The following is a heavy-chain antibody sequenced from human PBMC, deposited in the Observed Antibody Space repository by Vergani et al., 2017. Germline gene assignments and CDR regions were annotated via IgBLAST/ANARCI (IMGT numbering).Heavy chain of an antibody. CDR1: GYSISSYY. CDR2: IYTSGST. V-gene: IGHV4-4*07. Sequence: QVQLQESGPGLVKPSETLSLTCAVSGYSISSYYWSWIRQPAGKGLEWIGRIYTSGSTNYNPSLKSRVTMSVDTSKNQFSLKLSSVTAADTAVYYCARGRGATTMSTLDYYYYMGVWGKGTTVIVSS. CDR3: ARGRGATTMSTLDYYYYMGV. D-gene: IGHD3-10*01. J-gene: IGHJ6*03.